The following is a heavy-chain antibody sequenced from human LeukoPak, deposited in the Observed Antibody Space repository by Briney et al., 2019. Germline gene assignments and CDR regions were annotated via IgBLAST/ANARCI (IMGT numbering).Heavy chain of an antibody. V-gene: IGHV1-46*01. J-gene: IGHJ6*02. D-gene: IGHD6-19*01. CDR3: ARDRVAGSNYYYYGMDV. Sequence: GASVKVSCKASGYPFTSYYIHWVRQAPGQGLEWMGVINPSGGSTTYAQKFHGRVTMIRDTSTSTVYMELSSLRSEDTAVYYCARDRVAGSNYYYYGMDVWGQGTTVTVSS. CDR2: INPSGGST. CDR1: GYPFTSYY.